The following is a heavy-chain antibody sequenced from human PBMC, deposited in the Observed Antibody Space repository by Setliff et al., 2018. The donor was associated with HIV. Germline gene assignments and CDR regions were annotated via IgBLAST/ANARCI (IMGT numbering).Heavy chain of an antibody. J-gene: IGHJ4*02. V-gene: IGHV4-39*07. CDR2: IYYSGAT. Sequence: SETLSLTCIVSGDSINSGSYYWGWIRQPPGKGLEWIGTIYYSGATYYNPSLKSRVTISVDTSKNQFSLNLTSVTAADTAVYYCARGKWFGESRRPYYFDYWGQGTLVTVSS. D-gene: IGHD3-10*01. CDR1: GDSINSGSYY. CDR3: ARGKWFGESRRPYYFDY.